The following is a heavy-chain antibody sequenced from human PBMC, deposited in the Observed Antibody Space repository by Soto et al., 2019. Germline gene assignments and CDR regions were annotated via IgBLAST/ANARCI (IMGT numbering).Heavy chain of an antibody. CDR2: IIPIFGTA. Sequence: SVKVSCKASGGTFSSYAISWVRQAPGQGLEWMGGIIPIFGTANCAQKFQGRVTITADESTSTAYMELSSLRSEDTAVYYCARGGEQQNDAFDIWGQGTRVTVSS. V-gene: IGHV1-69*13. CDR1: GGTFSSYA. J-gene: IGHJ3*02. D-gene: IGHD6-13*01. CDR3: ARGGEQQNDAFDI.